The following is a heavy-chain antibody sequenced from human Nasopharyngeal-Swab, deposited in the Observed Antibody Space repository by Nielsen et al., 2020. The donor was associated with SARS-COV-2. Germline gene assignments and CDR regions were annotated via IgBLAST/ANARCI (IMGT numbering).Heavy chain of an antibody. CDR2: IGTAGDP. Sequence: GVLKISCAASGFTFSSYDMHWVRQATGKGLEWVSAIGTAGDPYYPGSVKGRFTISRENAKNSLYLQMNSLRAGDTAVYYCARASGSDAFDIWGQGTMVTVSS. D-gene: IGHD6-19*01. CDR1: GFTFSSYD. J-gene: IGHJ3*02. CDR3: ARASGSDAFDI. V-gene: IGHV3-13*05.